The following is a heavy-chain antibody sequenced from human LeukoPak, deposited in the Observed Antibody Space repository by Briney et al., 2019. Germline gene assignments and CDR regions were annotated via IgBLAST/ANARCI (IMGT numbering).Heavy chain of an antibody. CDR3: ARDREDDTVSYFDY. J-gene: IGHJ4*02. D-gene: IGHD3-22*01. Sequence: ASVKVSCKASGYTITGYYLHWVRRAPGQGLEWMGRINPNSGGTNSAQKFQGRITMTRDTSLSTAYMELSGLRSDDTAVYYCARDREDDTVSYFDYWGQGTLVTVSS. V-gene: IGHV1-2*06. CDR1: GYTITGYY. CDR2: INPNSGGT.